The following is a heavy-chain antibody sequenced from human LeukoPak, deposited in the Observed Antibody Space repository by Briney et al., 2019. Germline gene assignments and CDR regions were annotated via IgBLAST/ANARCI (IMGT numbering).Heavy chain of an antibody. Sequence: NTSETLSLTCTVSGGSISSYYWSWIRQPPGKGLEWIGYIYYSGSTNYNPSLKSRVTISVDTSKNQFSLKLSSVTAADTAVYYCARGRIAAAYGAFDIWGQGTMVTVSS. J-gene: IGHJ3*02. CDR2: IYYSGST. D-gene: IGHD6-13*01. V-gene: IGHV4-59*01. CDR3: ARGRIAAAYGAFDI. CDR1: GGSISSYY.